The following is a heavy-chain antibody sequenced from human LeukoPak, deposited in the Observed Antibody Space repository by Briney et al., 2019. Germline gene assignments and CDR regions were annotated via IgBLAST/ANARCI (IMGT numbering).Heavy chain of an antibody. D-gene: IGHD3-22*01. CDR3: ARDYYDSSGYYPWSY. Sequence: PGGSLRLSCAASGFTFDDYGMTWVRQAPGKGLEWVSTINDGGSITYYADSVKGRFTISRDNSKNTLFLQMNSLRPEDTAVYYCARDYYDSSGYYPWSYWGQGTLVTVSS. J-gene: IGHJ4*02. CDR1: GFTFDDYG. V-gene: IGHV3-23*01. CDR2: INDGGSIT.